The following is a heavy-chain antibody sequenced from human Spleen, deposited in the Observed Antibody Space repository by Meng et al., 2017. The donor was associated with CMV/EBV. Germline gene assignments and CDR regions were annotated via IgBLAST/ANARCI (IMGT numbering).Heavy chain of an antibody. D-gene: IGHD1-1*01. CDR3: ARDRGVPGRADPFDY. CDR2: IIDTGNIV. Sequence: GESLKISCAASGFKFSDYGMNWVRQAPGKGLEWVSYIIDTGNIVYYGDSVQGRFTVSRDNAKNSMYLQMNSLRVEDTAIYYCARDRGVPGRADPFDYWGQGTMVTVSS. V-gene: IGHV3-48*03. CDR1: GFKFSDYG. J-gene: IGHJ3*01.